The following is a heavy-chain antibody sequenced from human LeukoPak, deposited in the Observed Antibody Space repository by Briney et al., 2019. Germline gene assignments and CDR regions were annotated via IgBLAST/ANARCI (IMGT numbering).Heavy chain of an antibody. Sequence: GGSLRLSCVASGLTFSNYAMHWVRQAPGKGLECVSSITNDGSATNYADSVKGRFTISRDNSRNTLFLQMNSLRLDDTALYYCGRGQRGYDLIRLFDYWGGGSLVTVSS. J-gene: IGHJ4*02. V-gene: IGHV3-64*04. D-gene: IGHD5-12*01. CDR1: GLTFSNYA. CDR2: ITNDGSAT. CDR3: GRGQRGYDLIRLFDY.